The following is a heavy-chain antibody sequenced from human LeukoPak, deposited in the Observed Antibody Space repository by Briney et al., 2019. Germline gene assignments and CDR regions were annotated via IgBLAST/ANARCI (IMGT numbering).Heavy chain of an antibody. CDR3: ARDPASGWYFDY. Sequence: ASVKVSCKASGYTFTSYGIRWVRQAPGQGLEWMGWISAYNGNTNYAQKLQGRVTMTTDTSTSTAYMELRSLRSDDTAVYYCARDPASGWYFDYWGQGTLVTVSS. D-gene: IGHD6-19*01. CDR1: GYTFTSYG. V-gene: IGHV1-18*01. CDR2: ISAYNGNT. J-gene: IGHJ4*02.